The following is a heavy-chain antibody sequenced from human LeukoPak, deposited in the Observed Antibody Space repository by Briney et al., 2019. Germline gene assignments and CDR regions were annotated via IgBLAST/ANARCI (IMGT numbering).Heavy chain of an antibody. CDR2: ISNSGSII. V-gene: IGHV3-48*03. CDR3: ARETLGVAAFDI. D-gene: IGHD3-16*01. CDR1: GFTFSDYE. J-gene: IGHJ3*02. Sequence: GGSLRLSCAASGFTFSDYEMNWVRQAPGKGLEWVSYISNSGSIIHYADSVKGRFTISRDNAKNSLNLQMNSLRAEDTAVYYCARETLGVAAFDIWGQGTMVTVS.